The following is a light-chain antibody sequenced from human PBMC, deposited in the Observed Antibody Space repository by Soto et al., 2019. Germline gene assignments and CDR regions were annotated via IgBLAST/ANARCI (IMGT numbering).Light chain of an antibody. V-gene: IGLV2-14*01. J-gene: IGLJ2*01. CDR3: SSYTTIKPVV. Sequence: QSALTQPASVSGSPGQSITISCTGTSSDIGTYKYVSCFQHHPGKAPKLIIFEVSNRPSGISDRFSGFKSANTAYLTISGVQPEDEADYNCSSYTTIKPVVFGGGTTLTVL. CDR2: EVS. CDR1: SSDIGTYKY.